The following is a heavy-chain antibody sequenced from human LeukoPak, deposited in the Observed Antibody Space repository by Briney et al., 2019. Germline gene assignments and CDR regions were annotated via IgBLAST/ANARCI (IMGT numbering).Heavy chain of an antibody. D-gene: IGHD2-8*01. Sequence: GGSLRLSCAVSGFTFSNTWMNWVRQAPGKGLEWVGRIKRIIDGGTTDYAAPVKGRFTVSRDDSINTLYLQMSSLKTEDTAVYYCAAQGGSGVLRYWGQGTLVTVCS. V-gene: IGHV3-15*01. CDR1: GFTFSNTW. CDR2: IKRIIDGGTT. J-gene: IGHJ4*02. CDR3: AAQGGSGVLRY.